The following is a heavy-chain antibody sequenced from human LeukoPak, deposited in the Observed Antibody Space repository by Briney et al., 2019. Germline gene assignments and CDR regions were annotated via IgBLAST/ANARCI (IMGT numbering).Heavy chain of an antibody. CDR2: ISGSGGST. CDR1: GFTSSNYP. V-gene: IGHV3-23*01. Sequence: GGSLRLPCAASGFTSSNYPMSWVRQAPGKGLEWVSGISGSGGSTYYANSVKGRFTISRDNSKDTLYLQMNSLRAEDTALYYCAKIIYNGSYWIDYWGQGTLVTVSS. J-gene: IGHJ4*02. D-gene: IGHD1-26*01. CDR3: AKIIYNGSYWIDY.